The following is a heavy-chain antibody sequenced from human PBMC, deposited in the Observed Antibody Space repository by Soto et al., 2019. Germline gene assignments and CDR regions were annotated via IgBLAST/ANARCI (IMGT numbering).Heavy chain of an antibody. D-gene: IGHD2-21*02. CDR3: AHRYCGGDCRFAEHFQH. CDR1: GFSVRTSLMR. Sequence: SGPTLVNPTQTLALTCTFSGFSVRTSLMRVSWIRQPPGKALEWLALIYRPDDKRYSPSLKSRLTITQDTSKNQVVLTMTNMDPVHTATYYCAHRYCGGDCRFAEHFQHWGPGTLVTLSS. J-gene: IGHJ1*01. V-gene: IGHV2-5*08. CDR2: IYRPDDK.